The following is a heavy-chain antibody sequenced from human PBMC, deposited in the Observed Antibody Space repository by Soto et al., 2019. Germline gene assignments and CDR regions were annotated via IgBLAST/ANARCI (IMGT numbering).Heavy chain of an antibody. Sequence: QVQLVESGGGVVQPGRSLRLSCAASGFTFSSYAMHWFRQAPGKGLEWVAVISYDGSNKYYSDPVKGRFTISRDNSKNTLYLQMNSLRAEDTAVYYCARDLTMIVGLDPWGQGTLVTVSS. J-gene: IGHJ5*02. V-gene: IGHV3-30-3*01. CDR3: ARDLTMIVGLDP. CDR1: GFTFSSYA. CDR2: ISYDGSNK. D-gene: IGHD3-22*01.